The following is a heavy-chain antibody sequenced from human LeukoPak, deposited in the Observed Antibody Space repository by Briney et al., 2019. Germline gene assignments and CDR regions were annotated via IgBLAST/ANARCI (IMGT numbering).Heavy chain of an antibody. Sequence: SETLSLTCAVSGYSISSGYYWGWIRQPPGKGLEWIGSIYHSGSTYYNPSLKSRATISVDTSKNQFSLKLSSVTAADTAVYYCARHQRPLLYYFDYWGQGTLVTVSS. CDR3: ARHQRPLLYYFDY. CDR1: GYSISSGYY. CDR2: IYHSGST. V-gene: IGHV4-38-2*01. J-gene: IGHJ4*02. D-gene: IGHD2-8*02.